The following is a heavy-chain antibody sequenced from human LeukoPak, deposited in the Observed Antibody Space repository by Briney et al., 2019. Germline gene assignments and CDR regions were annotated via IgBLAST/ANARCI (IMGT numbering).Heavy chain of an antibody. CDR2: IKQDGSEK. CDR1: GFTFSRYW. Sequence: PGGSLRLSCAASGFTFSRYWMSWVRQAPGKGLEWVANIKQDGSEKYYVDSVRGRFTISRDNAKNSLYLQMNSRRAEDTALYDCAQEPRGAIYYYGMDVWGQGTTVTVSS. D-gene: IGHD3-10*01. J-gene: IGHJ6*02. V-gene: IGHV3-7*03. CDR3: AQEPRGAIYYYGMDV.